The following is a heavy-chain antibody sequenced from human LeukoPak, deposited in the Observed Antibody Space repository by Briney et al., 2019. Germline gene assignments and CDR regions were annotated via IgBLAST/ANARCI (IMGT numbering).Heavy chain of an antibody. V-gene: IGHV3-30-3*01. J-gene: IGHJ3*02. CDR1: GFIFTSYA. D-gene: IGHD1-1*01. CDR3: ARDGKIGNDAFDI. CDR2: ISYDGSNK. Sequence: GGSLRLSCAASGFIFTSYAFHWVRQAPGKGLEWVAVISYDGSNKYYADSVKGRFTFSRDNSKNTLYLQMSSLRAEDTAVYYCARDGKIGNDAFDIWGQGTVVTVSS.